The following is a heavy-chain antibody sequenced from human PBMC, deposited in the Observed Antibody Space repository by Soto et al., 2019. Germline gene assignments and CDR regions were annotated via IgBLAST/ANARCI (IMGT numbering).Heavy chain of an antibody. Sequence: PGGSLRLSCAASGFTFSSYDMHWVRQATGKGLEWVSAIGTAGDPYYPGSVKGRFTISRENAKNSLYLQMNSLRAGDTAVYYCARAGDDYGDYDWYFDPWGRGTLVTVSS. CDR2: IGTAGDP. D-gene: IGHD4-17*01. CDR1: GFTFSSYD. V-gene: IGHV3-13*05. J-gene: IGHJ2*01. CDR3: ARAGDDYGDYDWYFDP.